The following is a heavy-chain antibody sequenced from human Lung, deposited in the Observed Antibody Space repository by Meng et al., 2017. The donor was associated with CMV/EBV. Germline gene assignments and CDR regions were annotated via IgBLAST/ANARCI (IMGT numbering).Heavy chain of an antibody. J-gene: IGHJ5*02. CDR1: GGSISSSSYY. CDR3: ARPSAVVPAASTTGFDP. CDR2: MYYSGST. V-gene: IGHV4-39*01. D-gene: IGHD2-2*01. Sequence: SETLSLXXTVSGGSISSSSYYWGWIRQPPGKGLEWIGSMYYSGSTYYNPSLKSRVTISVDTSKNQFSLKLSSVTAADTAVYYCARPSAVVPAASTTGFDPWGQGXMVTVSS.